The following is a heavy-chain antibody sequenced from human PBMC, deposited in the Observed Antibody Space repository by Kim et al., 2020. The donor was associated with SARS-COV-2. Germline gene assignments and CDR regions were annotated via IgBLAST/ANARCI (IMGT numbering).Heavy chain of an antibody. D-gene: IGHD5-18*01. J-gene: IGHJ4*02. Sequence: SETLSLTCTVSGGSISSGGYYWSWIRQHPGKGLEWIGYIYYSGSTYYNPSLKSRVTISVDTSKNQFSLKLSSVTAADTAVYYCARGNLKDTAMEWGQGTLVTVSS. CDR3: ARGNLKDTAME. CDR2: IYYSGST. CDR1: GGSISSGGYY. V-gene: IGHV4-31*03.